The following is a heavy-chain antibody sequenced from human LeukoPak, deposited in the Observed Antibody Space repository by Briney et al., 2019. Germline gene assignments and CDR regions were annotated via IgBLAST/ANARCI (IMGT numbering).Heavy chain of an antibody. J-gene: IGHJ3*01. CDR2: IDPKSGVT. D-gene: IGHD7-27*01. V-gene: IGHV1-2*02. CDR1: GYTLTDKH. CDR3: ARELGINAFDV. Sequence: GASVKVSCKDSGYTLTDKHLYWVRQAPGQGLEWMGWIDPKSGVTNVAQNFQGRLTMTRDTSINTAYMELSRLTSDDTTVYYCARELGINAFDVWGQGTMVTVSS.